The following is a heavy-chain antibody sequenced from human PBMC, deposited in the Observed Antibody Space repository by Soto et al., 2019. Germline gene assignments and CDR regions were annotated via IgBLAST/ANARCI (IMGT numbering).Heavy chain of an antibody. CDR3: ARGPFTIFGVVTRYYYYYMDV. D-gene: IGHD3-3*01. V-gene: IGHV1-8*01. CDR2: MNPNSGNT. J-gene: IGHJ6*03. CDR1: VYTFTSYD. Sequence: GASVKVSCKASVYTFTSYDINWVRQATGQGLEWMGWMNPNSGNTGYAQKFQGRVTMTRNTSISTAYMELSSLRSEDTAVYYCARGPFTIFGVVTRYYYYYMDVWGKGTTVTVSS.